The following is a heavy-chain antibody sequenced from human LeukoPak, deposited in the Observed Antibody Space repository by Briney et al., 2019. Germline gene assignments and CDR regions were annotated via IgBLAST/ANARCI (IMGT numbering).Heavy chain of an antibody. D-gene: IGHD1-14*01. Sequence: SETLSLTCTVSGDSITSRSYWSWIRQPPGKGLEWIGYLRHSGNTNHNSSFRGRVTFSLDASKNQFSLILRSVTAADTAIYFCARESSTTQTNLFDYWGQGTLVTVSS. V-gene: IGHV4-59*11. CDR2: LRHSGNT. CDR3: ARESSTTQTNLFDY. J-gene: IGHJ4*02. CDR1: GDSITSRSY.